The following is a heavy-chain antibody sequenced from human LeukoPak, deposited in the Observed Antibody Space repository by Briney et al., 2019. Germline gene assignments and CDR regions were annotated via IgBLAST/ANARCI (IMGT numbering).Heavy chain of an antibody. V-gene: IGHV1-18*01. CDR3: ARVDLLTGYYFFDY. J-gene: IGHJ4*02. D-gene: IGHD3-9*01. Sequence: GASVKVSCKASGYTFSNYGISWARQAPGQGLEWVGWIRGDNGNTNYAQKLQGRVTMTTDTSTSIAYMELRSLGSDETAVYYCARVDLLTGYYFFDYWGQGTLVTVSS. CDR1: GYTFSNYG. CDR2: IRGDNGNT.